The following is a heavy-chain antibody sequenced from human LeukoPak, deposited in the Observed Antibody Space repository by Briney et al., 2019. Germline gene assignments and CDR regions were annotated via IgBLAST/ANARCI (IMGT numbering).Heavy chain of an antibody. J-gene: IGHJ4*02. CDR2: ISYDGSNK. Sequence: GRSLRLSCAASGFTFSSYGMHWVRQAPGKGLEWVAVISYDGSNKYYADSVKGRFTISRDNSKNTLYLQMNSLRAEDTAVYYCAKDRLGSTVTCLDYWGQGTLVTVSS. CDR3: AKDRLGSTVTCLDY. D-gene: IGHD4-17*01. V-gene: IGHV3-30*18. CDR1: GFTFSSYG.